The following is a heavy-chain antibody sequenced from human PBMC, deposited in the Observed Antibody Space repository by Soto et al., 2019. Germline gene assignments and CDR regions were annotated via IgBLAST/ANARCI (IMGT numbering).Heavy chain of an antibody. D-gene: IGHD3-3*01. J-gene: IGHJ3*02. CDR1: GGTFSSYA. V-gene: IGHV1-69*06. CDR2: IIPIFGTA. CDR3: EREAGYDFWSGSYAFDI. Sequence: QVQLVQSGAEVKKPGSSVKVSCKASGGTFSSYAISWVRQAPGQGLEWMGGIIPIFGTANYAQKFQGRVTITADKSTSTAYMELSSLRSEDTAVYYCEREAGYDFWSGSYAFDIWGQGTMVTVSS.